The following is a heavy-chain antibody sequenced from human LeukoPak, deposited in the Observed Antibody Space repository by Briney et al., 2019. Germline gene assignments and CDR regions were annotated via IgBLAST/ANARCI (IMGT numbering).Heavy chain of an antibody. V-gene: IGHV3-23*01. D-gene: IGHD6-13*01. Sequence: GVSLRLSCAAFGFTFSSYVMSWVRQAPGKGLEWVSTINGSGGNTSYADSVKGRFTISRDNSKTTLSLQVNSLRAEDTAVYYCAKGGPYSSNWHTFDYWGQGTLVTVSS. J-gene: IGHJ4*02. CDR2: INGSGGNT. CDR3: AKGGPYSSNWHTFDY. CDR1: GFTFSSYV.